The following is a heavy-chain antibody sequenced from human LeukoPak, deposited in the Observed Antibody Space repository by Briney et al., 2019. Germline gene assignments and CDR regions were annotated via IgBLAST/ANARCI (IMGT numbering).Heavy chain of an antibody. J-gene: IGHJ4*02. CDR3: ARAPRGFVPAALYFDY. D-gene: IGHD2-2*01. CDR2: ISSSSSYI. Sequence: GGSLRLSCAASGFTFSSYSMNWVRQAPGKGLEWASSISSSSSYIYYADSVKGRFTISRDNAKNSLYLQMNSLRAEDTAVYYCARAPRGFVPAALYFDYWGQGTLVTVSS. V-gene: IGHV3-21*01. CDR1: GFTFSSYS.